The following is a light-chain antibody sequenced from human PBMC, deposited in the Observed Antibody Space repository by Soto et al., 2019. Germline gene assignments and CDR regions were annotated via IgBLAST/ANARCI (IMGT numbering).Light chain of an antibody. CDR2: EGT. V-gene: IGLV2-23*01. J-gene: IGLJ1*01. Sequence: QSVLTQPASVSGSPGQSITISCSGTTSDVGGYNLVSWYQQHTAKAPKLLIYEGTQRPSGVSSRFSGSKSGNTASLTMSGLQAEDEADYYCCSNASSSSCDFGTGTKVTV. CDR1: TSDVGGYNL. CDR3: CSNASSSSCD.